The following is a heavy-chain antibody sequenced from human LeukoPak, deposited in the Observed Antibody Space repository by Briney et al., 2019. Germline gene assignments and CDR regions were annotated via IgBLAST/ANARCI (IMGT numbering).Heavy chain of an antibody. CDR3: ARDFTSSSGARGLDY. J-gene: IGHJ4*02. CDR1: GFTFSSYW. D-gene: IGHD6-6*01. V-gene: IGHV3-7*01. Sequence: GGSLRLSCAASGFTFSSYWMSWVRQAPGKGLEWVANIKQDGSEKYYVDSVKGRFTISRDNAKNSLYLQMYSLRAEDTAVYYCARDFTSSSGARGLDYWGQGPLVTVSS. CDR2: IKQDGSEK.